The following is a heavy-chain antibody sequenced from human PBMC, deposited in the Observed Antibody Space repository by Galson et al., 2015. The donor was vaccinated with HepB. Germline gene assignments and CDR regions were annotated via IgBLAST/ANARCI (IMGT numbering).Heavy chain of an antibody. CDR3: ARAYYYDGSGFTVPPHFDY. Sequence: LVKVSCKASGYAFTGHYIHWVRLAPGQGLEWMGRVNTYSGGTNYAEKFQGRVTMTRDTSIGTAYMELSRLTYDDTAMYYCARAYYYDGSGFTVPPHFDYWGQGTLVTVSS. D-gene: IGHD3-22*01. CDR2: VNTYSGGT. CDR1: GYAFTGHY. J-gene: IGHJ4*02. V-gene: IGHV1-2*06.